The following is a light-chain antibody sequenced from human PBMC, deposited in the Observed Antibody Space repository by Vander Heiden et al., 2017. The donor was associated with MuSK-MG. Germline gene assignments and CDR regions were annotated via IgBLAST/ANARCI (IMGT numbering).Light chain of an antibody. J-gene: IGKJ1*01. CDR2: DAS. CDR1: PAISGP. CDR3: QQDHILPWT. Sequence: DIQMTRSPSPLSASVGDRVTITCQASPAISGPLYWYQQKPGKAPKLPIYDASNLETGVPSRFSGSESATDFTFTIISLPPEDFATYYCQQDHILPWTFGQGAKVEVK. V-gene: IGKV1-33*01.